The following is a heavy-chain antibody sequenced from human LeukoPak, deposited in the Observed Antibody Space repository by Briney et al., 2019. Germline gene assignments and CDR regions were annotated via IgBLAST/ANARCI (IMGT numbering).Heavy chain of an antibody. CDR3: ARDYDKVCDS. V-gene: IGHV4-4*07. D-gene: IGHD3-9*01. J-gene: IGHJ4*02. Sequence: SETLSLTCSVSGASLSSNYWSWIRQSAGKGLEWIGRIYSSGNINYNPSLKSRVTMSVDTSRNQLSLKLSSVTAADTAMYYCARDYDKVCDSWGQGTLVTVSS. CDR2: IYSSGNI. CDR1: GASLSSNY.